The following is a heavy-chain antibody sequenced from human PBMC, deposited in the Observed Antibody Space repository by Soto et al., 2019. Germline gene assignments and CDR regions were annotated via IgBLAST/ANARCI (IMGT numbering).Heavy chain of an antibody. J-gene: IGHJ6*02. Sequence: PSETLSLTCAVYGGSFSGYYWSWIRQPPGKGLEWIGEINHSGSTNYNPSLKSRVTISVDTSKNQFSLKLSSVTAADTAVYYCARARYNWNYLPYYYGMDVWGQGTTVTVSS. D-gene: IGHD1-7*01. CDR3: ARARYNWNYLPYYYGMDV. CDR2: INHSGST. CDR1: GGSFSGYY. V-gene: IGHV4-34*01.